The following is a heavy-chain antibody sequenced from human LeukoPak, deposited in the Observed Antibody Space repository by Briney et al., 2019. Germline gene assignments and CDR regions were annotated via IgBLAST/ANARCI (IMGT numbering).Heavy chain of an antibody. V-gene: IGHV1-69*06. CDR3: AILAVAGSSVVSYWYFDL. CDR1: GGTFSSYA. Sequence: ASVKVSCKASGGTFSSYAISWVRQAPGQGLEWMGGIIPIFGTANYAQKFQGRVTITADKSTSTAYMELSSLRSEDTAVYYCAILAVAGSSVVSYWYFDLWGRGTLVTVSS. D-gene: IGHD6-19*01. J-gene: IGHJ2*01. CDR2: IIPIFGTA.